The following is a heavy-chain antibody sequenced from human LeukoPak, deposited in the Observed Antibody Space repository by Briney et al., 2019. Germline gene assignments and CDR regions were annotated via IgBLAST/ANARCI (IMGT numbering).Heavy chain of an antibody. CDR2: ISGSGGST. Sequence: PGESLRLSCAASGFTFSSYAMSWVRQAPGKGLEWVSAISGSGGSTYYADSVKGRFTISRDNSKNTLYLQMNSLRAEDTAVYYCAKARAPSMIVVALGRWGQGTLVTVSS. CDR1: GFTFSSYA. V-gene: IGHV3-23*01. D-gene: IGHD3-22*01. J-gene: IGHJ4*02. CDR3: AKARAPSMIVVALGR.